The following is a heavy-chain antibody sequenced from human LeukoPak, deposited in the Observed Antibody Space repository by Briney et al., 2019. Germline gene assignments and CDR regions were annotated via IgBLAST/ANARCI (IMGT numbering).Heavy chain of an antibody. CDR1: GXSFSNAW. J-gene: IGHJ4*02. CDR2: IKSKTDGGTT. CDR3: TTDRSYGYFDY. V-gene: IGHV3-15*01. D-gene: IGHD5-18*01. Sequence: GGSLRLSCAASGXSFSNAWVSWVRQAPGKGLEWVGHIKSKTDGGTTDYAAPVKGRFIISRDDSKNTLYLQMNSLKTEDTAVYYCTTDRSYGYFDYWGQGTLVTVSS.